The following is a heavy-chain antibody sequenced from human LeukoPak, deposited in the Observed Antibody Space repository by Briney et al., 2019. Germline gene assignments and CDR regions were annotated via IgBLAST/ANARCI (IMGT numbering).Heavy chain of an antibody. D-gene: IGHD4-17*01. J-gene: IGHJ4*02. CDR3: ARALAVTTLALDY. CDR1: GYTFTGYY. V-gene: IGHV1-2*02. Sequence: ASVNLSCKASGYTFTGYYMHGVRQAPGQGLECMGWINPNSGGTNYAQKFQGRVTMTRDTSISTAYMELSRLRSDDTAVYYCARALAVTTLALDYWGQGTLVTVSS. CDR2: INPNSGGT.